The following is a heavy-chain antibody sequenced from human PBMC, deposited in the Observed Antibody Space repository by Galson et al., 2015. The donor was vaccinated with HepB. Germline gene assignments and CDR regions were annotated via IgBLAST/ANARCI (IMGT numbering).Heavy chain of an antibody. CDR3: ARDNSDGPTGTTGVWFDP. J-gene: IGHJ5*02. D-gene: IGHD1-1*01. V-gene: IGHV1-46*03. Sequence: SVKVSCKASGYTFTSHWMHWVRQAPGQGLEWMGVINPSGGSTTYAQKFQGRVTMTRDTSTSTDYMELSSLRSEDTAVYYCARDNSDGPTGTTGVWFDPGGQGILVTFSA. CDR2: INPSGGST. CDR1: GYTFTSHW.